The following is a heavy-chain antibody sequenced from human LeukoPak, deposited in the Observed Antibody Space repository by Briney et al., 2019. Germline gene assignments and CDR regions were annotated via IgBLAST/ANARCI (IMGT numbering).Heavy chain of an antibody. CDR1: GFIFSTYG. Sequence: PGGSLRLSCAASGFIFSTYGMHWVRQAPGKGLEWVAIISYDGSDKYYADSVKGRFTISRDNSKNTLYLQMNSLRAEDTAVYYCAKGRGTTVTSAANYWGQGTLVTVSS. D-gene: IGHD4-17*01. J-gene: IGHJ4*02. V-gene: IGHV3-30*18. CDR2: ISYDGSDK. CDR3: AKGRGTTVTSAANY.